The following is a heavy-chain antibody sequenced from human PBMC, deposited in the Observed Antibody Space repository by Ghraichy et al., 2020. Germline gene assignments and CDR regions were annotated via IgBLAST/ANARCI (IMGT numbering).Heavy chain of an antibody. J-gene: IGHJ4*02. CDR3: ARGRLWWELLQGAFDY. V-gene: IGHV4-34*01. CDR1: GGSFSGYY. Sequence: SQTLSLTCAVYGGSFSGYYWSWIRQPPGKGLEWIGEINHSGSTNYNPSLKSRVTISVDTSKNQFSLKLSSVTAADTAVYYCARGRLWWELLQGAFDYWGQGTLVTVSS. CDR2: INHSGST. D-gene: IGHD1-26*01.